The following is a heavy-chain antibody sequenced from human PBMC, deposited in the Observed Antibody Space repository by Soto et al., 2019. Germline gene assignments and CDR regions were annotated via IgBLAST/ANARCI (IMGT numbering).Heavy chain of an antibody. Sequence: QVPLVESGGGLVKPGGSLRLSCAASGFTFSDYYMSWIRQAPGKGLEWVSYISRNGGTIYYVDSVKGRFTISRDNXKKSLYLQMNSLRAEDTAVYYCARDVSGWYGYVDYWGQGTLVTVSS. V-gene: IGHV3-11*01. J-gene: IGHJ4*02. D-gene: IGHD6-19*01. CDR3: ARDVSGWYGYVDY. CDR2: ISRNGGTI. CDR1: GFTFSDYY.